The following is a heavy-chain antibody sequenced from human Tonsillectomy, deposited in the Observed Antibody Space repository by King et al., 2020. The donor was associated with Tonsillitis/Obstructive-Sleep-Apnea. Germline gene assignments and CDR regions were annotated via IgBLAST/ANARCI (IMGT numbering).Heavy chain of an antibody. D-gene: IGHD2-15*01. CDR2: INPSDGIK. CDR3: ARDDKDDRYFDY. CDR1: GYTFTRYY. Sequence: VQLVESGAEVKKPGASVRVSCKAYGYTFTRYYIHWVRQAPGQGLEWMGIINPSDGIKTYAQRFQGRVTMTRDTSTNTVHMELSSLRSEDTAVYYCARDDKDDRYFDYWGLGTLVTVSS. J-gene: IGHJ4*02. V-gene: IGHV1-46*01.